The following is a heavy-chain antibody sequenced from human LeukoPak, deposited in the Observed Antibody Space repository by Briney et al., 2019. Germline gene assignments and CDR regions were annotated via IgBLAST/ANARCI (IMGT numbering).Heavy chain of an antibody. J-gene: IGHJ4*02. D-gene: IGHD2-2*01. CDR3: ARVPIPALGYFDS. CDR1: GFSLSNARMG. Sequence: SGPTLVNPTETLTLTCTVSGFSLSNARMGVSWIRQPPGKALEWLAHIFSNDEKSYSTSLKSRLTISKDTSKSQVVLTMTNMDPVDAATDYCARVPIPALGYFDSWGQGTLVTVSS. V-gene: IGHV2-26*01. CDR2: IFSNDEK.